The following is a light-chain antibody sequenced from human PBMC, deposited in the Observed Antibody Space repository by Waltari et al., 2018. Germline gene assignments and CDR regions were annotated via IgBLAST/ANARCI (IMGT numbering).Light chain of an antibody. CDR3: QQYHSFPYT. J-gene: IGKJ2*01. CDR2: WAS. CDR1: PSVLYSSNNKDY. Sequence: DIVMTQSPDALAVSLGVKAPINCKAGPSVLYSSNNKDYLAWYQQKPGQPPKLLFYWASTRESGVPDRFSGSGSGTDFTLTISSLQAEDVAVYYCQQYHSFPYTFGQGTKLEIK. V-gene: IGKV4-1*01.